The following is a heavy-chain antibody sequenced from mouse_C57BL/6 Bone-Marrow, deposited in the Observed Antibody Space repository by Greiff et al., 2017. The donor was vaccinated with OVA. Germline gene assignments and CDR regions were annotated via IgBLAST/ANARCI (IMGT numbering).Heavy chain of an antibody. CDR3: ARTGTDWYFDV. CDR2: INPNNGGT. Sequence: VQLKESGPELVKPGASVKMSCKASGYTFTDYNMHWVKQSHGKSLEWIGYINPNNGGTSYNQKFKGKATLTVNKSSSTAYMELRSLTSEDSAVYYCARTGTDWYFDVWGTGTTVTVSS. V-gene: IGHV1-22*01. D-gene: IGHD4-1*01. CDR1: GYTFTDYN. J-gene: IGHJ1*03.